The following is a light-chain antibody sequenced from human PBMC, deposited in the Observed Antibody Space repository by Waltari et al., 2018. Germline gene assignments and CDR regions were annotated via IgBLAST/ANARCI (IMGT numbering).Light chain of an antibody. CDR2: ENG. V-gene: IGLV1-51*02. J-gene: IGLJ7*01. Sequence: QSVLTQPPSVSAAPGQRVTISCSGGSSNIGNNYVSWYRQFPGTAPKLLIYENGEGPSGMPGVFSGSKSGTAATLDITGLQAGDEADDYCGTWDSSLSGAVFGGGTHLTVL. CDR1: SSNIGNNY. CDR3: GTWDSSLSGAV.